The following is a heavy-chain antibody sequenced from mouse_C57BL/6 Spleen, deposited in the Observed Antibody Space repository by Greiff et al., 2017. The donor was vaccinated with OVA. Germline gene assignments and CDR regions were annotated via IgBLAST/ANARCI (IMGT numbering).Heavy chain of an antibody. CDR2: ISYDGSN. Sequence: EVQLQQSGPGLVKPSQSLSLTCSVTGYSITSGYYWNWIRQFPGNKLEWMGYISYDGSNNYNPSLKNRISITRDTSKNQFFLKLNSVTTEDTATYYCARRGGYYAMDYWGQGTSVTVSS. CDR1: GYSITSGYY. CDR3: ARRGGYYAMDY. J-gene: IGHJ4*01. V-gene: IGHV3-6*01.